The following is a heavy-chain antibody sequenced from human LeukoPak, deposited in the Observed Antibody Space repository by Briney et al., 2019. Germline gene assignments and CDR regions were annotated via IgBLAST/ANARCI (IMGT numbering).Heavy chain of an antibody. J-gene: IGHJ4*02. CDR1: GGSISSGAYY. V-gene: IGHV4-61*02. CDR3: AIQKSFGGYISSFAVDY. Sequence: SETLSLTCTVSGGSISSGAYYWSWIRQPAGKGLEWIGRIYTSGSTNHNPSLKSRVTISVDTSKNQFSLKLDSVTATDTAVYYCAIQKSFGGYISSFAVDYWGQGTLVTVSS. D-gene: IGHD5-12*01. CDR2: IYTSGST.